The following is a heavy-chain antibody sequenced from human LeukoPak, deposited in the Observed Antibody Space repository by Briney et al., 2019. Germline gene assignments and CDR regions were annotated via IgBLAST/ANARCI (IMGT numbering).Heavy chain of an antibody. J-gene: IGHJ4*02. CDR2: IYPDDSDT. CDR3: ARSPGNYYDSSGYSYYFDS. Sequence: GESLKISCKGSGYSFTNYWIGWVRQMPGKGLEWMAIIYPDDSDTRYSPSFQGQVTISADKSINTSYLQWSSLKASDTAMYYCARSPGNYYDSSGYSYYFDSWGQGTLVTVSS. CDR1: GYSFTNYW. D-gene: IGHD3-22*01. V-gene: IGHV5-51*01.